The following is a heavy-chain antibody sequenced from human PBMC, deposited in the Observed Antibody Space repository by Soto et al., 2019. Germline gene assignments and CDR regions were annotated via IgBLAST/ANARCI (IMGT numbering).Heavy chain of an antibody. V-gene: IGHV3-74*01. CDR3: ARGVHNHYGFDV. CDR1: GFTFSSYW. CDR2: IKTDGSST. D-gene: IGHD4-17*01. Sequence: EAQLVESGGGLVQPGGSRRLSCAASGFTFSSYWLHWVRKAMGKGLVWVSRIKTDGSSTNYADSVKGRVTISRDNATNTLYLEMNSLRDEDTAVYYCARGVHNHYGFDVWGQGTMDTVSS. J-gene: IGHJ3*01.